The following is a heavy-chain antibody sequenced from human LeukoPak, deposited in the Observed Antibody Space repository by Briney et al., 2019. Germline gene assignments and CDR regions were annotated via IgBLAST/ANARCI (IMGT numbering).Heavy chain of an antibody. CDR3: AGYSSGWTSGGGY. Sequence: SETLSLTCTVSGDSITSLTNYWGWIRQPPGKGLECIASIYYSGTTYYSPSLKSRVTISVNRSDNQFSLRLSSVTAADRAVYFCAGYSSGWTSGGGYWGQGTLVTVSS. J-gene: IGHJ4*02. V-gene: IGHV4-39*01. CDR2: IYYSGTT. CDR1: GDSITSLTNY. D-gene: IGHD6-19*01.